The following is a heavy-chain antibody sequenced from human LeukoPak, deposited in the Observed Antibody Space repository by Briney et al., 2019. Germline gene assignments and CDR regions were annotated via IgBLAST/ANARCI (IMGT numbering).Heavy chain of an antibody. D-gene: IGHD5-18*01. CDR2: INWNGGST. V-gene: IGHV3-20*04. Sequence: GGSLRLSCAASGFSFDDYGMSWVRQVPGKGLEWVSGINWNGGSTGYADSVKDRFTISRDNARNSLFLQMNNLRVDDSAVYYCAREYTAMAYDYWGQGNLVTVSS. J-gene: IGHJ4*02. CDR1: GFSFDDYG. CDR3: AREYTAMAYDY.